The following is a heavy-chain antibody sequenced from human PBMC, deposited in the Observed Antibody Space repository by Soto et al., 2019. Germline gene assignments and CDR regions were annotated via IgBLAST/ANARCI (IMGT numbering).Heavy chain of an antibody. J-gene: IGHJ6*02. CDR3: VRRSTLSYYAVDV. Sequence: GGSLRLSCAASGFTFSSYEMHWVRQAPGKGLEWVAFTSYDGSNNYYTDSVRGRFTMTRDNSKNLLSLQMNSLRTEDTAVCYCVRRSTLSYYAVDVWGQGTTVTVSS. D-gene: IGHD4-4*01. CDR1: GFTFSSYE. V-gene: IGHV3-30*04. CDR2: TSYDGSNN.